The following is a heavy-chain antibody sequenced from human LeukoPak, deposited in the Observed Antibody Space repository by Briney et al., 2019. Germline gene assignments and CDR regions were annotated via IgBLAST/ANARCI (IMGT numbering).Heavy chain of an antibody. Sequence: GGSLRLSCAASGFTFSSYGMHWVRQAPGKGLEWVAYIQYDGSNEQYADSVKGRFSISRDNSKNTLYLQMNSLRAEDTAVYYCARQIGYWGQGTLVTVSS. V-gene: IGHV3-30*02. J-gene: IGHJ4*02. CDR3: ARQIGY. CDR2: IQYDGSNE. D-gene: IGHD3-16*01. CDR1: GFTFSSYG.